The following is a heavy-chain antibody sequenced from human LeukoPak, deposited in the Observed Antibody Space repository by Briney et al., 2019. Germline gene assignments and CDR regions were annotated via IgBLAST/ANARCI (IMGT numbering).Heavy chain of an antibody. CDR3: ASLSGYCGGDCYRGDAFDI. D-gene: IGHD2-21*02. V-gene: IGHV3-33*01. J-gene: IGHJ3*02. CDR1: GFTFSSYG. CDR2: IWYDGSNK. Sequence: PGGSLRLSCAASGFTFSSYGMHWVRQAPGKGLEWVAVIWYDGSNKYYADSMKGRFTISRDNSKNTLYLQMNSLRAEDTAVYYCASLSGYCGGDCYRGDAFDIWGQGTMVPVSS.